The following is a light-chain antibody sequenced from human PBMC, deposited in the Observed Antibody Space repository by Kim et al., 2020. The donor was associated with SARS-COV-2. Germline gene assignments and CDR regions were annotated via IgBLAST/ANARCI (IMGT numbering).Light chain of an antibody. CDR3: NSRDSSGNHLV. Sequence: ELTQDPAVSVALGQTVRITCQGDSLRIYYASWYQQKPGQAPVLVIYGKNNRPSGIPDRFSGSSSGNTASLTITGAQAEDEADYYCNSRDSSGNHLVFGTGTKVTVL. CDR1: SLRIYY. CDR2: GKN. J-gene: IGLJ1*01. V-gene: IGLV3-19*01.